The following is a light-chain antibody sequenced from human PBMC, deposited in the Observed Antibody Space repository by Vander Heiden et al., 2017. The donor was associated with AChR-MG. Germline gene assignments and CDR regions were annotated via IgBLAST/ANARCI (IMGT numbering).Light chain of an antibody. CDR3: CSYAGSSISVI. V-gene: IGLV2-23*01. CDR2: EAN. Sequence: QSALTQPASVSGSPGQSITISCTGTSSDGGSYNLVSWYQQHPGKVPKLMIYEANKRPPGVSNRFSGSKSGNTATLTISGLQAEDEAHYYCCSYAGSSISVIFGGGTKVTVL. CDR1: SSDGGSYNL. J-gene: IGLJ2*01.